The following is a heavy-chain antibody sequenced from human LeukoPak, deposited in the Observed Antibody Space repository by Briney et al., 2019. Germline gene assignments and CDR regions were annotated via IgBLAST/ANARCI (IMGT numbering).Heavy chain of an antibody. Sequence: PGGSLRLSCAASGFTVNTNYMSWVRQAPGKGLEWVSEIYSGGSTYYTASVKGRFSISRDTSKNTVYLQMNSLRVEDTAVYYCARELREHGAFDIWGQGTMVTVSS. CDR2: IYSGGST. V-gene: IGHV3-53*01. CDR1: GFTVNTNY. J-gene: IGHJ3*02. D-gene: IGHD1-26*01. CDR3: ARELREHGAFDI.